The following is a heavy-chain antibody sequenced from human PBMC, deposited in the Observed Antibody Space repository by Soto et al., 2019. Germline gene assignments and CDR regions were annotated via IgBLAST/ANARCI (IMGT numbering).Heavy chain of an antibody. CDR1: GFTFSSYA. CDR3: AKDSYYDSSAEY. D-gene: IGHD3-22*01. J-gene: IGHJ4*02. Sequence: EVQLLESGGGLVQPGGSLRLSCAASGFTFSSYAMSWVRQAPGKGLEWVSAISGSGGSTYYADSVKGRFTISRDNSKNPLYLQMNSLRAEDTAVYYCAKDSYYDSSAEYWGQGTLVTVSS. V-gene: IGHV3-23*01. CDR2: ISGSGGST.